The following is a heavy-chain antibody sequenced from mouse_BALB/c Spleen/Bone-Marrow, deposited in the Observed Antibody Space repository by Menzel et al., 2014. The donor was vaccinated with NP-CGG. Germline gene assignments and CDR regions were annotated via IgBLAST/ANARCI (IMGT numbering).Heavy chain of an antibody. D-gene: IGHD2-4*01. J-gene: IGHJ2*01. Sequence: QVQLQQSGAELAKPGASVKMSCKASGYTFTSYWMHWVKQRPGQGLERIGYINPSTGYTEYNQKFKDKATLTADKSSSTAYMQLSSLTSEDSAVYYCARSGDYGGFDYWGQGTTLTVSS. CDR3: ARSGDYGGFDY. V-gene: IGHV1-7*01. CDR2: INPSTGYT. CDR1: GYTFTSYW.